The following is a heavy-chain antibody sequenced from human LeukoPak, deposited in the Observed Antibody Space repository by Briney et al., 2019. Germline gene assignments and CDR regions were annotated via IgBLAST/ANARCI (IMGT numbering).Heavy chain of an antibody. J-gene: IGHJ4*02. Sequence: SETLSLTCTVSGGSISSSSYYWGWIRQPPGKGLKWIGSIYYSGSTYYNPSLKSRVTISVDTSKNQFSLKLSSVTAADTAVYYCARLPTIFGVVAYFDYWGQGTLVTVSS. V-gene: IGHV4-39*01. CDR3: ARLPTIFGVVAYFDY. CDR1: GGSISSSSYY. CDR2: IYYSGST. D-gene: IGHD3-3*01.